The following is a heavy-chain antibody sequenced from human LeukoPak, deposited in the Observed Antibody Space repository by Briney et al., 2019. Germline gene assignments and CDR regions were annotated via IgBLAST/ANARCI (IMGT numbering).Heavy chain of an antibody. J-gene: IGHJ4*02. D-gene: IGHD2-21*02. Sequence: GGPLRLSCAASGFTFSSYAMSWVRQARGKGLQWVSVISGNGGSTHYADSVKGRFTISRDNSKNTLYLQMNSLRGEDTAVYYCAKADSARGVTLKSTIDYWGQGTLVTVSS. CDR1: GFTFSSYA. CDR2: ISGNGGST. V-gene: IGHV3-23*01. CDR3: AKADSARGVTLKSTIDY.